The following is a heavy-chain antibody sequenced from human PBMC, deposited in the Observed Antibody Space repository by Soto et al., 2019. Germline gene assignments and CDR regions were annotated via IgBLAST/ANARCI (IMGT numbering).Heavy chain of an antibody. J-gene: IGHJ5*02. Sequence: SETLSLTCTVSGSPISSYYWSWFRQPPGQGLEWVGYIYYTGTTTYNPSLKSRVTVSVDTSKSQFSLKLSSVTAADTAVYYCARGPRPSWFDPWGQGTLVTVSS. V-gene: IGHV4-59*01. CDR1: GSPISSYY. CDR2: IYYTGTT. CDR3: ARGPRPSWFDP.